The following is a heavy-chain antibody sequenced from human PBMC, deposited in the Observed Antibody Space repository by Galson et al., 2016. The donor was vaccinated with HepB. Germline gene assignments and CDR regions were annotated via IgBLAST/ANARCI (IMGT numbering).Heavy chain of an antibody. Sequence: ETLSLTCTVSGGSISNYYWSWIRQPPGKGLEWIGYIYYTGSANYNPSLKSRVTMSMDTSKNQFSLKLRSVTAADTAVYYCARGHKLLYSPTFFDYWGQGTLVTVSS. V-gene: IGHV4-59*01. D-gene: IGHD2-8*01. CDR1: GGSISNYY. CDR3: ARGHKLLYSPTFFDY. J-gene: IGHJ4*02. CDR2: IYYTGSA.